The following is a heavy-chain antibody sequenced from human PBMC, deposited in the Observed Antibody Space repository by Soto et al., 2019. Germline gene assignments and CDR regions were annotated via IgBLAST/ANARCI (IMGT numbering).Heavy chain of an antibody. D-gene: IGHD3-9*01. Sequence: SEDLSLTCTGSGGSISRGGYFLSWIRQHPGKGLEWIGYIYYSGSNNYNPSLKSRVTISVDTSKNQFSLKLSSVTAADTAVYYCARGREDYDILTGPNYHYYIDVWGKGTTVTVSS. V-gene: IGHV4-61*08. CDR1: GGSISRGGYF. CDR3: ARGREDYDILTGPNYHYYIDV. J-gene: IGHJ6*03. CDR2: IYYSGSN.